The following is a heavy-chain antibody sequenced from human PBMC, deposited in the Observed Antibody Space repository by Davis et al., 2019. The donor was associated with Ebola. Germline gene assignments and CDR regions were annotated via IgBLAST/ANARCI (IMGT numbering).Heavy chain of an antibody. J-gene: IGHJ6*02. D-gene: IGHD1-26*01. V-gene: IGHV5-51*01. CDR1: GYSFTSYW. CDR3: ARFLVGATDYYYGMDV. CDR2: IYPGDSDT. Sequence: GESLKISCKGSGYSFTSYWIGWVRQMPGKGLEWMGIIYPGDSDTRYSPSFQGQVTISADKSISTAYPQWSSLKASDTAMYYCARFLVGATDYYYGMDVWGQGTTVTVSS.